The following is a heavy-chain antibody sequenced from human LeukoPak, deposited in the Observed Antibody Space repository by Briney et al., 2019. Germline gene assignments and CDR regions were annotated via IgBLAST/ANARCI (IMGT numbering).Heavy chain of an antibody. CDR3: ARVPFSSAYLYYFDY. J-gene: IGHJ4*02. CDR2: IYYSGST. D-gene: IGHD3-22*01. Sequence: SETLSLTCTVSGGSISSYYWSWIRQPPGKGLEWIGCIYYSGSTNYNPSLKSRVTISVDTSKNQFSLKLSSVTAADTAVYYCARVPFSSAYLYYFDYWGQGTLVTVSS. CDR1: GGSISSYY. V-gene: IGHV4-59*01.